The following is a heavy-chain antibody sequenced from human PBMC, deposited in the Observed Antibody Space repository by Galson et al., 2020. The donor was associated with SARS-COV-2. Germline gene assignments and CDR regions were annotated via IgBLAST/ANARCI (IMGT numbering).Heavy chain of an antibody. CDR3: QFVVTARSYLDF. CDR1: GFTFSSYW. J-gene: IGHJ4*01. Sequence: GGSLRLSCAASGFTFSSYWMNWVRQAPGKGLEWVANLKQDGGDKYYVDSVTGRFTITRDNAKNSLYLQMNSLRAEDTAVYYCQFVVTARSYLDFWGHGTLVTVSS. D-gene: IGHD2-21*02. CDR2: LKQDGGDK. V-gene: IGHV3-7*01.